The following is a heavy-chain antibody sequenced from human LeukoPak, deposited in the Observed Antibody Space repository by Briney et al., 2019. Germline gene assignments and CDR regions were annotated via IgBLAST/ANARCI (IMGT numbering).Heavy chain of an antibody. CDR2: INHSGST. CDR1: GGSFSGYY. J-gene: IGHJ4*02. V-gene: IGHV4-34*01. CDR3: ARLKYNYYGSGSYYAVPFDY. Sequence: PSETLSLTCAVYGGSFSGYYWSWIRQPPGKGLEWIGEINHSGSTNYNPSLKSRVTISVDTSKNQFSLKLSSVTAADTAVYYCARLKYNYYGSGSYYAVPFDYWGQGTLVTVSS. D-gene: IGHD3-10*01.